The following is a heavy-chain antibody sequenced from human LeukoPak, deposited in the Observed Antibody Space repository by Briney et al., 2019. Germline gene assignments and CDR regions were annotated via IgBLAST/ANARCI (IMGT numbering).Heavy chain of an antibody. CDR2: IKQDGTEK. CDR1: GFTFSSYW. D-gene: IGHD6-19*01. J-gene: IGHJ4*02. CDR3: ASGGSSGWYLRSLDY. Sequence: GGSLRLSCAASGFTFSSYWMSWVRQAPGKGLEWVANIKQDGTEKYYVDSVKGRFTISRDNAKNSLYLQMNSLSAEDTAVYYCASGGSSGWYLRSLDYWGQGTLVTVSS. V-gene: IGHV3-7*03.